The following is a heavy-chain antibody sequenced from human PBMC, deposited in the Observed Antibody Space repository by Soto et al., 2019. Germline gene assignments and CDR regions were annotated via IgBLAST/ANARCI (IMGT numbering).Heavy chain of an antibody. CDR3: ARAECSNPNCLTAYYSYGLDV. Sequence: ASVKVSCKVSGYTLTELSMHWVRQAPGKGLGWMGGFDPEDGETIYAQKFQGRVTMTEDTSTDTAYMGLNSLRAEDTAVYYCARAECSNPNCLTAYYSYGLDVWGQGTTVTVSS. J-gene: IGHJ6*02. CDR1: GYTLTELS. V-gene: IGHV1-24*01. D-gene: IGHD2-2*01. CDR2: FDPEDGET.